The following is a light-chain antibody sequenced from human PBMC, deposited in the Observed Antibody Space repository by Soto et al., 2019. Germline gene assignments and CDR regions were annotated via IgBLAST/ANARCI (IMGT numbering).Light chain of an antibody. CDR1: SSNIGSNY. CDR3: AAWDDSLSVL. CDR2: RNN. V-gene: IGLV1-47*01. Sequence: QAVVTQPPSASGTPGQRVTISCSGRSSNIGSNYVYWYQQLPGTAPKLLIYRNNQRPSGVPDRFSGSKSGTSASLAISGLRSEDEADYYCAAWDDSLSVLFGGGTKLTVL. J-gene: IGLJ2*01.